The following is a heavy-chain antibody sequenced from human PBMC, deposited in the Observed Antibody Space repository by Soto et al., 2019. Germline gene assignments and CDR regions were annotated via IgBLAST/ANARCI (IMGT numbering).Heavy chain of an antibody. CDR1: GGSISSGGYS. CDR3: AAGMVRGVIITAHSPKNDAFDI. Sequence: QLQLQESGSGLVKPSQTLSLTCAVSGGSISSGGYSWSWIRQPPRKGLEWIGYIYHSGSTYYNPSLKSRVTISVDRSKNQFSLKLSSVTAADTAVYYCAAGMVRGVIITAHSPKNDAFDIWGQGTMVTVSS. D-gene: IGHD3-10*01. CDR2: IYHSGST. V-gene: IGHV4-30-2*01. J-gene: IGHJ3*02.